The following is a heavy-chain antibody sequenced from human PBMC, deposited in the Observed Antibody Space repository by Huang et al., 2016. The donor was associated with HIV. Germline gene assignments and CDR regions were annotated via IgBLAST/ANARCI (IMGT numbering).Heavy chain of an antibody. Sequence: EVQLVESGGGLVKPGGSLRLSCVASGFTFTTYALNWVRQAPGKGVEWVSTIGSSSSYIYYADSVKGRFTISRDDAKNSLYLQMNSLRAEDTAVYYCARPQGDKVRGIIRSYYYYYGMDVWGRGTTVTVSS. CDR2: IGSSSSYI. CDR3: ARPQGDKVRGIIRSYYYYYGMDV. D-gene: IGHD3-10*01. CDR1: GFTFTTYA. J-gene: IGHJ6*02. V-gene: IGHV3-21*06.